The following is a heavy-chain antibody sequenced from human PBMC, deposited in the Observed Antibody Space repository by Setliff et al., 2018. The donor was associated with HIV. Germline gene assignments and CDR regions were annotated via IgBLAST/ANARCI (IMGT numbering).Heavy chain of an antibody. CDR3: ARGVRDNSGWSSYYFDY. V-gene: IGHV4-34*01. D-gene: IGHD6-19*01. CDR2: VTHSGRT. CDR1: GGSFSGYY. Sequence: SETLSLTCAVYGGSFSGYYWSWIRQPPGKGLEWIGEVTHSGRTNYNLSLESRVTTSVDTSKKQFSLRLTSVTAADTAVYYCARGVRDNSGWSSYYFDYWGQGTLVTVSS. J-gene: IGHJ4*02.